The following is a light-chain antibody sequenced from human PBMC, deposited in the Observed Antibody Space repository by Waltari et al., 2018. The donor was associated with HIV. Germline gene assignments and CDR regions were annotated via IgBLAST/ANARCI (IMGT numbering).Light chain of an antibody. V-gene: IGKV3-20*01. CDR2: GAS. CDR1: QRVSSSQ. J-gene: IGKJ5*01. CDR3: QQYGSSEIT. Sequence: EIVLTQSPGTLSLSPGERAALSCRASQRVSSSQLAWYQQKPGQAPRVLIYGASSRATGIPDRFSGRGSGTDFTLTISRLEPEDFAVYYCQQYGSSEITFGQGTRLEIK.